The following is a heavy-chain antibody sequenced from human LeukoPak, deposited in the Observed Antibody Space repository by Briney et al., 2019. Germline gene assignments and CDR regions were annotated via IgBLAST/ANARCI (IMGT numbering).Heavy chain of an antibody. D-gene: IGHD1-14*01. V-gene: IGHV3-20*04. Sequence: PGGSLRLSCAASGFTFDDYGMSWVRQAPGKGLEWVSGNWNGGSTGYADSVKGRFTISRDNAKNSLFLQMNSLRAEDTALYYCAKNQEPEYLGQGTLVTVSA. CDR2: NWNGGST. CDR1: GFTFDDYG. J-gene: IGHJ4*02. CDR3: AKNQEPEY.